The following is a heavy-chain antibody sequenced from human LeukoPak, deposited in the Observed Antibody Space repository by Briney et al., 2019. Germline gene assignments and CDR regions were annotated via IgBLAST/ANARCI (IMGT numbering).Heavy chain of an antibody. J-gene: IGHJ3*02. CDR2: ISAYNGNT. CDR1: GYTFTSYG. D-gene: IGHD3-3*01. Sequence: ASVKVSCKASGYTFTSYGIIWVRQAPGQGLEWMGWISAYNGNTNYAQKLQGSVTMTTDTSTSTAYMELSSLRYEDTAGYYCAVNDFWSGYYDAFDIWGQGTMVTVSS. CDR3: AVNDFWSGYYDAFDI. V-gene: IGHV1-18*01.